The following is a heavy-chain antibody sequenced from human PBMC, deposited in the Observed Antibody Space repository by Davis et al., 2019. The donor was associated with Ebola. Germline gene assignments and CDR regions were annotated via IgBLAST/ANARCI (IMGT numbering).Heavy chain of an antibody. CDR1: GGSISSYY. CDR2: IHDSGSA. CDR3: ARGIQLWLSHYYYYFMDV. D-gene: IGHD5-18*01. V-gene: IGHV4-59*01. Sequence: PSETLSLTCTVSGGSISSYYWSWIRQPPGKGLEWIGYIHDSGSADYKFSLKSRITISVETSKNQFSLKLSSVTAADTAVYFCARGIQLWLSHYYYYFMDVWGKGTTVTVSS. J-gene: IGHJ6*03.